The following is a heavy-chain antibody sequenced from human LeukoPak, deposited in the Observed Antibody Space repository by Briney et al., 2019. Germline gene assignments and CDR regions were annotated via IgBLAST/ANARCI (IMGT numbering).Heavy chain of an antibody. V-gene: IGHV3-23*01. D-gene: IGHD6-19*01. CDR2: ISDSGGST. CDR3: AKGLHTRSGWAKFDY. J-gene: IGHJ4*02. Sequence: GGSLRLSCAASGFTFSSNGMSWVRQAPGKGLEWVSGISDSGGSTYHADSVKGRFTISRDNSRNTLYLQMNSLRAEDTALYYCAKGLHTRSGWAKFDYWGQGNLVTVSS. CDR1: GFTFSSNG.